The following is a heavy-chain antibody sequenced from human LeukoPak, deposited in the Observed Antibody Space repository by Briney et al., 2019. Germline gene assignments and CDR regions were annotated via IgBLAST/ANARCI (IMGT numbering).Heavy chain of an antibody. CDR2: INWNGDST. Sequence: GGSLRLSCAASGFTFEDYGMSWVRQAPGKGLEWVSGINWNGDSTGYADYVKGRFTISRDNAKNSLYLQMNSLRAEDTALYYCATRGYYDSSVYSTIHQIDYWGQGTLVTVSS. CDR1: GFTFEDYG. V-gene: IGHV3-20*04. CDR3: ATRGYYDSSVYSTIHQIDY. D-gene: IGHD3-22*01. J-gene: IGHJ4*02.